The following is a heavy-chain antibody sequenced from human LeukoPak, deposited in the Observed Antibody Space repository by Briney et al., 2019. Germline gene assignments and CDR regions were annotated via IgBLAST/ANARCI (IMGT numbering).Heavy chain of an antibody. J-gene: IGHJ4*02. CDR1: GFTFSSYA. V-gene: IGHV3-30-3*01. CDR2: ISYNGNNK. D-gene: IGHD3-16*02. Sequence: GGSLRLSCAASGFTFSSYAMHWVRQTPGKGLEWVAVISYNGNNKYYADSVKGRFTISRDNANNSLYLQMNSLRAEDTAVYYCAREGHKDYVWGTYRYIGLDYWGQGTLVTVSS. CDR3: AREGHKDYVWGTYRYIGLDY.